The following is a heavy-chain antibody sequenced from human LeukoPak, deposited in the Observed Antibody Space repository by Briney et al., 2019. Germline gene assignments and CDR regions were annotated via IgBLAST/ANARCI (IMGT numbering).Heavy chain of an antibody. Sequence: GGSLRLSCAGSGFTFSSYWMHWVRQVPGKGLVWVSQINTDGSSTNYADSVKGRFTISRDNSKNTLYLQMNSLRAEDTAVYYCAKDSPDAFDIWGQGTMVTVSS. J-gene: IGHJ3*02. CDR1: GFTFSSYW. CDR3: AKDSPDAFDI. CDR2: INTDGSST. V-gene: IGHV3-74*01.